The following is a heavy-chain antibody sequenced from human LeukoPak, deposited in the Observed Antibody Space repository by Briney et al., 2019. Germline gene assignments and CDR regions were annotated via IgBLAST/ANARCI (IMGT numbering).Heavy chain of an antibody. V-gene: IGHV4-39*07. CDR2: IYYSGST. D-gene: IGHD3-22*01. CDR3: ARGGLRITMIVVVIPGGYFDY. Sequence: SETLSLTCTVSGGSISSSSYYWGWIRQPPGKGLEWIGSIYYSGSTYYNPSLKSRVTISVDTSKNQFSLKLSSVTAADTAVYYCARGGLRITMIVVVIPGGYFDYWGQGTLVTVSS. CDR1: GGSISSSSYY. J-gene: IGHJ4*02.